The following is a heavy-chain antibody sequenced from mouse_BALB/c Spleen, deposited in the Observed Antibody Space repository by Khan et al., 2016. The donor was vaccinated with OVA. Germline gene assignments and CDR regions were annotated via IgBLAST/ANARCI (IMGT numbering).Heavy chain of an antibody. Sequence: QVQLQQPGAELVKPGASVKISCKASGYTFTSYYMYWVKQRPGQGLEWSGGINPSNGDTHFNEKFKNKATLTVDKSSSTAYMQLSSLTSEDSAFYYCARSGYGNPFAYWGQGSLFTVSA. CDR2: INPSNGDT. CDR1: GYTFTSYY. J-gene: IGHJ3*01. V-gene: IGHV1S81*02. D-gene: IGHD2-1*01. CDR3: ARSGYGNPFAY.